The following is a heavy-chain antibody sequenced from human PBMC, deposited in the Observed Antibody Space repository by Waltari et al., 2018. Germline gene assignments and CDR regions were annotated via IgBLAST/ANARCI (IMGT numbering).Heavy chain of an antibody. CDR3: AKTKYSGTYYFDS. J-gene: IGHJ4*02. Sequence: EVQLVESGGGVVRPGGSLRLSCAASGFTFDAYGMSWVRQVPGKGLEWVAGLNWNGATKRYAESVRGRFTISRDNGKNSLYLHMNSLRAEDTALYHCAKTKYSGTYYFDSWGLGTLVTVSS. D-gene: IGHD1-26*01. CDR2: LNWNGATK. CDR1: GFTFDAYG. V-gene: IGHV3-20*01.